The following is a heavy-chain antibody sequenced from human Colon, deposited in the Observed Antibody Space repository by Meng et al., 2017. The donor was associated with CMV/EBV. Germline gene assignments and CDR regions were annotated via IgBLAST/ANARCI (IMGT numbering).Heavy chain of an antibody. D-gene: IGHD3-16*01. CDR1: GASITSSNYY. CDR2: IYFSGTS. J-gene: IGHJ6*02. CDR3: ARSLSRYYFAMDV. Sequence: SETLSLTCTVSGASITSSNYYWTWIRQPPGKGLEWIGSIYFSGTSFYKSSLTSQVTISTDTSKSQFSLKVNSVTAADTAVYYCARSLSRYYFAMDVWGQGTTVTVSS. V-gene: IGHV4-39*01.